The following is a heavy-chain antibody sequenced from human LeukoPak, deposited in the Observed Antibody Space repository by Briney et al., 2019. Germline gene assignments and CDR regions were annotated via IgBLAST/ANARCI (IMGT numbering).Heavy chain of an antibody. CDR2: INAGNGNT. Sequence: ASVKVSCKASGYTFTSYAMHWVRQAPGQRLEWMGWINAGNGNTKYSQKFQGRVTITRDTSASTAYMELSSLRSEDTAVYYCARSWGYSSGWYYFDYWGQGTLVTVSS. D-gene: IGHD6-19*01. J-gene: IGHJ4*02. V-gene: IGHV1-3*01. CDR3: ARSWGYSSGWYYFDY. CDR1: GYTFTSYA.